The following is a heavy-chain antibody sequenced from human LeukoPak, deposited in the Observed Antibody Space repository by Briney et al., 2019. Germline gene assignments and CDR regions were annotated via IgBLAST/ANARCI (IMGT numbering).Heavy chain of an antibody. CDR1: GGSISSGSYY. V-gene: IGHV4-61*02. Sequence: PSQTLSLTCTVSGGSISSGSYYCSWIRQPAGKGLEWIGRIYTSGSTNYNPSLKSRVTISVDTSKNQFSLKLSSVTAADTAVYYCAAYSYGDYWYFDLWGRGTLVTVSS. D-gene: IGHD4-17*01. J-gene: IGHJ2*01. CDR3: AAYSYGDYWYFDL. CDR2: IYTSGST.